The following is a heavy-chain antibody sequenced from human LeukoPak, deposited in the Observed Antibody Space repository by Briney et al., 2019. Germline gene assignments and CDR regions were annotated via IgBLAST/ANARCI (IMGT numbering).Heavy chain of an antibody. CDR1: GGSISSSSYY. V-gene: IGHV4-39*01. Sequence: SETLSLTCTVSGGSISSSSYYWGWIRQPPGEGLEWIGSISYSGSTYYNPSLKSRVTMSVDTSRNQSSLKLSSVTAADTAVYYCARLTLYSSGVPHWGQGTLVTVSS. CDR3: ARLTLYSSGVPH. D-gene: IGHD6-19*01. CDR2: ISYSGST. J-gene: IGHJ1*01.